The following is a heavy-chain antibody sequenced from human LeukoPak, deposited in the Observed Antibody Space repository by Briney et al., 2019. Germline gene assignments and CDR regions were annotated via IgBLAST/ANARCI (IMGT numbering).Heavy chain of an antibody. CDR3: ARGKFVYCSGGSCYPDAFDI. J-gene: IGHJ3*02. CDR2: INHSGST. V-gene: IGHV4-34*01. Sequence: SETLSLTCAVYGGSFSGYYWSWIRQPPGKGLEWIGEINHSGSTNYNPSLKSRVTISVDTSKSQFSLKLSSVTAADTAVYYCARGKFVYCSGGSCYPDAFDIWGQGTMVTVSS. D-gene: IGHD2-15*01. CDR1: GGSFSGYY.